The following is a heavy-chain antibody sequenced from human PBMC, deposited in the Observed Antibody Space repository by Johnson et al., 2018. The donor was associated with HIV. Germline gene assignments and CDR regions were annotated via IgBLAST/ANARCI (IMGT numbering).Heavy chain of an antibody. Sequence: LVESGGGLVQPGRSLRLSCAASGFIFDDYAMHWVRQAPGKGLEWVSGISWNSGSKGYADSVKGRFTVSRDNYKNTVYLQMNSLRAEDTAVYYCAKQYYGSGGSVHAFDTWGQGTMVIVSS. D-gene: IGHD3-10*01. CDR3: AKQYYGSGGSVHAFDT. CDR2: ISWNSGSK. J-gene: IGHJ3*02. CDR1: GFIFDDYA. V-gene: IGHV3-9*01.